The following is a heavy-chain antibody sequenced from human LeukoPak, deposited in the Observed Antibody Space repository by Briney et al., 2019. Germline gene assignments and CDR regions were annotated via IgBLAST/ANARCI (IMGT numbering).Heavy chain of an antibody. CDR1: GVTFSVFA. D-gene: IGHD1-26*01. CDR2: ISGSGDNT. V-gene: IGHV3-23*01. Sequence: SLRLSSAATGVTFSVFAIGAGRRTPGKRLWWGSGISGSGDNTLYADSVKGRFTISRDNSKNTLYLEMNSLRAEDTAIYYCAKMKGHPLPKYYMDVWGQGTTVTVSS. CDR3: AKMKGHPLPKYYMDV. J-gene: IGHJ6*01.